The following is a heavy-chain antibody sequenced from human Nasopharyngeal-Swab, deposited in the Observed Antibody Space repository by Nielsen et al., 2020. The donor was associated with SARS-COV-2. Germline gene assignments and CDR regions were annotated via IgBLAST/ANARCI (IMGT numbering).Heavy chain of an antibody. CDR2: IYYSGST. CDR3: ARGPLGYCTGGVCYGLDY. D-gene: IGHD2-8*02. V-gene: IGHV4-59*12. J-gene: IGHJ4*02. CDR1: GGSISSYY. Sequence: SETLSLTCTVSGGSISSYYWSWIRQPPGKGLEWIGYIYYSGSTNYNPSLKSRVTISVDTSKNQFSLKLSSVTAADTAVYYCARGPLGYCTGGVCYGLDYWGQGTLVTVSS.